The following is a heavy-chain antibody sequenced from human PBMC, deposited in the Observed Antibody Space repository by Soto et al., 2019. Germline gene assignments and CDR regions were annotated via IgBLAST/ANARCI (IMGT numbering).Heavy chain of an antibody. J-gene: IGHJ6*02. CDR1: GFTVSSNY. D-gene: IGHD3-9*01. Sequence: GGSLRLSCAASGFTVSSNYMSWVRQAPGKGLEWVSVIYSGGSTYYADSVKGRFTISRDNSKNTLYPQMNSLRAEDTAVYYCARGGVFSYYYGMDVWGQGTTVTVSS. CDR2: IYSGGST. CDR3: ARGGVFSYYYGMDV. V-gene: IGHV3-53*01.